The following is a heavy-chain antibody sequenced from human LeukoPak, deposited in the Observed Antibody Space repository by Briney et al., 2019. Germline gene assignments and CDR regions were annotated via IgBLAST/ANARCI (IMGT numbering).Heavy chain of an antibody. CDR3: ARVLNRIQLWPKEGKNDNWFDP. Sequence: SETLSLTCTVSGGSISSYYWSWIRQPPGKGLEWIGYIYYGGSTNYNPSLKSRVTISVDTSKNQFSLKLSSVTAADTAVYYCARVLNRIQLWPKEGKNDNWFDPWGQGTLVTVSS. V-gene: IGHV4-59*01. D-gene: IGHD5-18*01. J-gene: IGHJ5*02. CDR2: IYYGGST. CDR1: GGSISSYY.